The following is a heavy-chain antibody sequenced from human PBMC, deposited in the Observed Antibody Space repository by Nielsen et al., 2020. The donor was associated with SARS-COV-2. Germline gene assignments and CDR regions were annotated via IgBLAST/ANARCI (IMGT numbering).Heavy chain of an antibody. CDR3: ARGGAYCGGDCDFDY. D-gene: IGHD2-21*02. Sequence: ASVKVSCKVSGYTLTELSMHWVRQAPGKGLEWMGGFDPEDGETIYAQKFQGRVTMTRNTSISTAYMELSSLRSEDTAVYYCARGGAYCGGDCDFDYWGQGTLVTVSS. CDR2: FDPEDGET. V-gene: IGHV1-24*01. CDR1: GYTLTELS. J-gene: IGHJ4*02.